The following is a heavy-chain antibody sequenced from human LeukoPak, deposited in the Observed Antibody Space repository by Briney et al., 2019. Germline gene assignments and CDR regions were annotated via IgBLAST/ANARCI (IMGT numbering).Heavy chain of an antibody. V-gene: IGHV4-59*01. CDR3: ARDDNSSGWYNWFDP. CDR2: IYYSGST. CDR1: GGSISSYY. Sequence: NPSETLSLXCTVSGGSISSYYWSWIRQPPGKGLEWIGYIYYSGSTNYNPSLKSRVTISVDTSKNQFSLKLSSVTAADTAVYYCARDDNSSGWYNWFDPWGQGTLVTVSS. J-gene: IGHJ5*02. D-gene: IGHD6-19*01.